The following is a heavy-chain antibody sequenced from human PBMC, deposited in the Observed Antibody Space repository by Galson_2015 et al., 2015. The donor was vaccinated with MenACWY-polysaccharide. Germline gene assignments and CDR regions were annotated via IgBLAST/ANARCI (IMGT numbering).Heavy chain of an antibody. Sequence: SLRLSCAASGFTFSNAWMTWVRQAPGKGLEWVGRIKTNSDVGTTDDAAPVKGSFTISIDDSKNMVLLQMNSLKTEDTAAYYCSTVEEGAFDIWGQGTLVTVSS. CDR2: IKTNSDVGTT. CDR3: STVEEGAFDI. D-gene: IGHD3-3*01. V-gene: IGHV3-15*01. J-gene: IGHJ3*02. CDR1: GFTFSNAW.